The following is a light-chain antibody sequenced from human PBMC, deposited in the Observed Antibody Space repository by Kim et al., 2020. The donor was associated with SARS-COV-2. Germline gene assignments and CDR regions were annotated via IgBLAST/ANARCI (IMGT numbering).Light chain of an antibody. CDR3: QAWDSSTGV. CDR2: QDS. V-gene: IGLV3-1*01. J-gene: IGLJ3*02. Sequence: VPPGQTTSITCSGDKLGDKYACWYQQKPGQSPVLVIYQDSKRPSGIPERFSGSNSGNTATLTISGTQAMDEADYYCQAWDSSTGVFGGGTQLTVL. CDR1: KLGDKY.